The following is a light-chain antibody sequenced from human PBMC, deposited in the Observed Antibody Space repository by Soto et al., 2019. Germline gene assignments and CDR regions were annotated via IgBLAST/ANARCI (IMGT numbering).Light chain of an antibody. V-gene: IGLV2-14*01. CDR1: SSDVGGYNY. J-gene: IGLJ2*01. CDR3: SSYTSSSTLDVV. Sequence: QSVRTQPASVSGAPGHAITISCTGTSSDVGGYNYVSWYQQHPGNAPKLMIYDVSNRPSGVSNRFSGSKSGNTASLTISGLQAEDEADYYCSSYTSSSTLDVVFGGGTQLTV. CDR2: DVS.